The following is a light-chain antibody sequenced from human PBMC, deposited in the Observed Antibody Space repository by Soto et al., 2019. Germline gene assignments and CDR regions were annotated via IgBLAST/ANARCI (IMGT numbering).Light chain of an antibody. CDR3: QVWDSSSDSYV. J-gene: IGLJ1*01. Sequence: SYELTQPPSVTVAPGQTARITCGGKNIGSKSVHWYQQKPGQAPVLVVYDDSDRPSGIPERFSGSNSGNTATLTISRVEAGDEADYYCQVWDSSSDSYVFGTGTKVTVL. CDR2: DDS. CDR1: NIGSKS. V-gene: IGLV3-21*02.